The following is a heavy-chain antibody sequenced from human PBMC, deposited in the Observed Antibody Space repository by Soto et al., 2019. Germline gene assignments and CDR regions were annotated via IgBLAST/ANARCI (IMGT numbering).Heavy chain of an antibody. CDR2: ISPYKGNT. CDR1: GYAFSSIA. V-gene: IGHV1-18*01. Sequence: GASVKVSWKASGYAFSSIAISWGRQAPGQGLDWMGWISPYKGNTYYAQRLQGRVTMTTDTSTSTAYMELRSLRSDDTAVYYCARDLDGSGNYYTDYWGQGTLVTVS. D-gene: IGHD3-10*01. J-gene: IGHJ4*02. CDR3: ARDLDGSGNYYTDY.